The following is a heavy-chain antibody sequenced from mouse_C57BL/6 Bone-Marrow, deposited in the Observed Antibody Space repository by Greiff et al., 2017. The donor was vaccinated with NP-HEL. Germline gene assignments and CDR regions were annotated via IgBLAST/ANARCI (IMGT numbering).Heavy chain of an antibody. V-gene: IGHV14-4*01. D-gene: IGHD1-1*01. CDR2: IDPENGDT. Sequence: EVQRVESGAELVRPGASVKLSCTASGFNIKDDYMHWVKQRPEQGLEWIGWIDPENGDTEYASKFQGKATIPADTSSHTAYLQLSSLTSEDTAVYYGTALLLRRGGYFDVWGTGTTVTVTS. J-gene: IGHJ1*03. CDR3: TALLLRRGGYFDV. CDR1: GFNIKDDY.